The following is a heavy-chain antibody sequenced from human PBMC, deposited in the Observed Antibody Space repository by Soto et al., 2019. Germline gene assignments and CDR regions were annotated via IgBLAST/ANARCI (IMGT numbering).Heavy chain of an antibody. D-gene: IGHD1-26*01. J-gene: IGHJ4*02. CDR1: GFTFSLYS. CDR2: ISSSGGYI. V-gene: IGHV3-21*01. Sequence: GGSLRLSCAASGFTFSLYSLNWVRQAPGKGLEWVSSISSSGGYIYYADSVKGRFTISRDNAKNSLNLQMNSLRAEDTAVYYCARDVANGKHPYVYWGQGTLVTVSS. CDR3: ARDVANGKHPYVY.